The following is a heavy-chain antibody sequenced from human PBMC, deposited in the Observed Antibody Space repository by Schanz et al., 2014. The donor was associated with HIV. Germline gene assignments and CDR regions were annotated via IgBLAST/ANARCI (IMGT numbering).Heavy chain of an antibody. CDR3: AKDRNQYDSRYIGKGNYYYYYGMDV. V-gene: IGHV3-30*18. Sequence: QEQLVESGGGVVQPGRSLRLSCVASGFNFNSYGIHWVRQAPGKGLEWLAVISYDGRNKKFANSVKGRFTISRDNSKNTVYLQAKSLRPEDTAVYYCAKDRNQYDSRYIGKGNYYYYYGMDVWGQGTTVTVSS. J-gene: IGHJ6*02. D-gene: IGHD3-22*01. CDR1: GFNFNSYG. CDR2: ISYDGRNK.